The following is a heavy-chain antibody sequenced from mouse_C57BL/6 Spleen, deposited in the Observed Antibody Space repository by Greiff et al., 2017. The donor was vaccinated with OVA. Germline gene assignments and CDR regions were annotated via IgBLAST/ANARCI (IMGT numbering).Heavy chain of an antibody. CDR2: IYPGDGDT. J-gene: IGHJ3*01. D-gene: IGHD2-4*01. CDR3: ARKPIYYDYDVGAY. V-gene: IGHV1-82*01. Sequence: QVQLQQSGPELVKPGASVKISCKASGYAFSSSWMNWVKQRPGKGLEWIGRIYPGDGDTNYNGKFKGKATLTADKSSSTAYMQLSSLTSEDSAVYFCARKPIYYDYDVGAYWGQGTLVTVSA. CDR1: GYAFSSSW.